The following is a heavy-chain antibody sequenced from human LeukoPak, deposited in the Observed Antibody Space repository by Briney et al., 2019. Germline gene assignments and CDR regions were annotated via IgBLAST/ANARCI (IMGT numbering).Heavy chain of an antibody. V-gene: IGHV1-69*04. J-gene: IGHJ5*02. CDR3: ARDKNADIAVVYNWFDP. Sequence: SVKVSCKASGGTFSSYAISWVRQAPGQGLEWMGRIIPILGIANYAQKFQGRVTITADKSTSTAYMELSRLRSDDTAVYYCARDKNADIAVVYNWFDPWGQGTLVTVSS. D-gene: IGHD2-2*01. CDR2: IIPILGIA. CDR1: GGTFSSYA.